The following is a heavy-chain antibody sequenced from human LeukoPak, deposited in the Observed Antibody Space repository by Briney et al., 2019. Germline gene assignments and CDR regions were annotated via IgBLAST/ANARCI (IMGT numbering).Heavy chain of an antibody. Sequence: PSETLSLTCTVSGGSISSYYWSWIRQPPGKGLEWIGYIYYSGSTNYNPSLKSRVTISVDTSKNQFSLKLSSVTAADTAVYYCAKGLRMVISHFDYWGQGTPVTVSS. D-gene: IGHD3-22*01. CDR2: IYYSGST. CDR3: AKGLRMVISHFDY. V-gene: IGHV4-59*01. CDR1: GGSISSYY. J-gene: IGHJ4*02.